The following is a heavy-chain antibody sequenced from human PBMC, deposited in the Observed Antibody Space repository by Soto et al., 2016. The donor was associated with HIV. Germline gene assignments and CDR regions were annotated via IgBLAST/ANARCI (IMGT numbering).Heavy chain of an antibody. J-gene: IGHJ3*02. V-gene: IGHV4-34*01. CDR2: INHSGST. D-gene: IGHD3-3*01. CDR3: ARRRDGGYYVPTSSFSVSFDI. CDR1: GGSFSGYY. Sequence: QVQLQQWGAGLLKPSETLSLTCAVYGGSFSGYYWSWIRQPPGKGLEWIGEINHSGSTDYNPSLKSRVTISVDTSKNQFSLKLSSVTAADTAVYYCARRRDGGYYVPTSSFSVSFDIVGPRDNGHRLF.